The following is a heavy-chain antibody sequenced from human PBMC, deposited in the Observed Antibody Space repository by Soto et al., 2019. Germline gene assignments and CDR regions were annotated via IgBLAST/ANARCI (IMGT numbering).Heavy chain of an antibody. Sequence: QVQLVQSGGEVKKSGASVKVSCKASGYIFRSYGISWVRQAPGQGLEWMGWINGKNGNTKHVEKFQGRVTMNTDTSTGTAYMELRNLTSGDTAVYYCARGIAVEPTANWFDPWGHGTLVIVSS. CDR2: INGKNGNT. CDR3: ARGIAVEPTANWFDP. V-gene: IGHV1-18*01. J-gene: IGHJ5*02. CDR1: GYIFRSYG. D-gene: IGHD6-19*01.